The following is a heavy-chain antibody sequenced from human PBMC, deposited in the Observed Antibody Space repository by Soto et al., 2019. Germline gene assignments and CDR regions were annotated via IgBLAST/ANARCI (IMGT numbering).Heavy chain of an antibody. CDR1: GYTFTDYS. CDR3: ARDVEWERVELGLSFSGMDV. CDR2: ISAYSGHT. J-gene: IGHJ6*02. V-gene: IGHV1-18*01. Sequence: QVQLVQSGGEVKKPGASVKVSCKASGYTFTDYSISWVRQAPGQGLEWMGWISAYSGHTNYVQHLRGRVSMTTDTPTNTAYMELRSLTSDDTAVYYCARDVEWERVELGLSFSGMDVWGRGTSITVSS. D-gene: IGHD7-27*01.